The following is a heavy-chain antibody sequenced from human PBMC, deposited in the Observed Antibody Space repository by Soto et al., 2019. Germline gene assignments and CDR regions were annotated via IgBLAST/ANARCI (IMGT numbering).Heavy chain of an antibody. CDR1: GGSITTYQ. CDR3: ARGSIVVVSAMGYIQL. CDR2: YSGFT. Sequence: PSETLSLTCSVSGGSITTYQWSWIRQPPGKGLEWIGGYSGFTNYNPSLESRASISVDRSKNQFSLKLSSVTAADTAVYYCARGSIVVVSAMGYIQLPGQGTLVTVSS. D-gene: IGHD2-21*01. J-gene: IGHJ1*01. V-gene: IGHV4-59*12.